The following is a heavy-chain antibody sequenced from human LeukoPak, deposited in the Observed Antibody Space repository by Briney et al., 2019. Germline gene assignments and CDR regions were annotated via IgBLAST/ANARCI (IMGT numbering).Heavy chain of an antibody. D-gene: IGHD4-17*01. V-gene: IGHV1-69*04. CDR1: GGTFSSYA. CDR2: IIPILGMA. J-gene: IGHJ4*02. CDR3: ATESFTVTTWVY. Sequence: SVKVSCKASGGTFSSYAISWVRQAPGQGLEWMGRIIPILGMANYAQKFQGRVTITADKSTSTAYMELSSLRSEDTAVYYCATESFTVTTWVYWGQGTLVTVSS.